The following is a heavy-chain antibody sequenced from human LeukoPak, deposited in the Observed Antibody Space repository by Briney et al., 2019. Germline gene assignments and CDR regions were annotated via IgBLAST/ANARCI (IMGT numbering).Heavy chain of an antibody. Sequence: SETLSLTCGVSEDSIISIEWWSWVRQPPGKGLEWIGEIYHSGNTNYNPSLKSRVTLSVDKSNNQFSLKLSSVTAADTAVYYCVKNGDYFLAHWGQGTLVTVSS. CDR3: VKNGDYFLAH. D-gene: IGHD4-17*01. J-gene: IGHJ4*02. V-gene: IGHV4-4*02. CDR2: IYHSGNT. CDR1: EDSIISIEW.